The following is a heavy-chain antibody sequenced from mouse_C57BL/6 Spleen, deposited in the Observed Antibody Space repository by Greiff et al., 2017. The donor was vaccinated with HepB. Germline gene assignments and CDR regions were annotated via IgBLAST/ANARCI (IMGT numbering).Heavy chain of an antibody. CDR2: IHPNSGST. D-gene: IGHD1-1*01. Sequence: QVQLQQPGAELVKPGASVELSCKASGYTFTSYWMHWVKQRPGQGLEWIGMIHPNSGSTNYNEKFKSKATLTVDKSSSTAYMQLSSLTSEDSAVYYCARGGYYGSRGFDYWGQGTTLTVSS. CDR1: GYTFTSYW. CDR3: ARGGYYGSRGFDY. J-gene: IGHJ2*01. V-gene: IGHV1-64*01.